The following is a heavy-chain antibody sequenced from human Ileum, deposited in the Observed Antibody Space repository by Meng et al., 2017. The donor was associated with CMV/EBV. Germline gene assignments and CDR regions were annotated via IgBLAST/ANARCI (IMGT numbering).Heavy chain of an antibody. CDR3: ARDANCSSTSCYLSAYYYGMDV. CDR2: IHQDGSEK. J-gene: IGHJ6*02. V-gene: IGHV3-7*01. D-gene: IGHD2-2*01. Sequence: CCAASGFTFSNYWMSWVRQTPGKGLEWVANIHQDGSEKYYVDSVKGRFTISRDNSKNSLYLQMNSLRAEDTDVYYCARDANCSSTSCYLSAYYYGMDVWGQGTTVTVSS. CDR1: GFTFSNYW.